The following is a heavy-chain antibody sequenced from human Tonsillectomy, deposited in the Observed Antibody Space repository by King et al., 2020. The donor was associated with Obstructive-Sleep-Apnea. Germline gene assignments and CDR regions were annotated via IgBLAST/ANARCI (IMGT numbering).Heavy chain of an antibody. J-gene: IGHJ4*02. CDR3: VRYDTAVYLDY. CDR2: VYPGDSDT. CDR1: EYGFANYW. Sequence: QLVQSGAEVKKPGESLRISCKGSEYGFANYWIAWVRQMPGKGLEWMGIVYPGDSDTTYNPSFQGHVTFSTDKSIKTTYLQWSSLKASDTAIYYCVRYDTAVYLDYWGQGTPVTVSS. V-gene: IGHV5-51*01. D-gene: IGHD3-22*01.